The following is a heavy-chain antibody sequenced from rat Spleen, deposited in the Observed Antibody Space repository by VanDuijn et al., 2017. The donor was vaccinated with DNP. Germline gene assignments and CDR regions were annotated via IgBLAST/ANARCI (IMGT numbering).Heavy chain of an antibody. CDR3: ARWTRYFDS. J-gene: IGHJ2*01. CDR1: GYSNTSNF. CDR2: ISYSGRT. V-gene: IGHV3-1*01. D-gene: IGHD1-7*01. Sequence: EVQLQESGSGLVKPSQSLSLTCSVTGYSNTSNFWGWIRKFPGNKMEYIGHISYSGRTNYNPSLKSRISISRDTSKNHFFLQLNSVTTEDTATYYCARWTRYFDSWGQGVMVTVSS.